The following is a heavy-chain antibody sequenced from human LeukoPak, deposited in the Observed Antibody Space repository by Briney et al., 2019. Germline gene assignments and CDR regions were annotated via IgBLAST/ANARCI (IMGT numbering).Heavy chain of an antibody. D-gene: IGHD3-22*01. V-gene: IGHV1-2*02. CDR2: INPNSGGT. CDR3: ARDRNEDSSGYPPFDY. J-gene: IGHJ4*02. Sequence: GASVKVSCKASGYTFTGHYMHWVRQAPGQGLEWMGWINPNSGGTNYAQKFQGRVTMTRDTSISTAYMELSSLRSEDTAVYYCARDRNEDSSGYPPFDYWGQGTLVTVSS. CDR1: GYTFTGHY.